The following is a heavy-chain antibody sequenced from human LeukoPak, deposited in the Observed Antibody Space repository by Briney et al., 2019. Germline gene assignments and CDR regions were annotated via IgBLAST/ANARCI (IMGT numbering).Heavy chain of an antibody. Sequence: GSLRLSCVVSGFSVRTTYMSWVRQAPGKGLEWIGSIYYSGSTYYNPSLKSRVTISVDTSKNQFSLKLSSVTAADTAVYYCARVATAAGTLFDYWGQGTLVTVSS. V-gene: IGHV4-4*02. CDR1: GFSVRTTY. CDR2: IYYSGST. CDR3: ARVATAAGTLFDY. D-gene: IGHD6-13*01. J-gene: IGHJ4*02.